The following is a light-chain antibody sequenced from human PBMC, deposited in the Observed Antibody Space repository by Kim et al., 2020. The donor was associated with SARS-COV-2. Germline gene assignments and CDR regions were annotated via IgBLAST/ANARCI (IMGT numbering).Light chain of an antibody. CDR2: AAS. CDR3: QYYNSAPWCA. V-gene: IGKV1-27*01. J-gene: IGKJ1*01. CDR1: QAIRNY. Sequence: AVGDRVTIPCRASQAIRNYLAWYQEKPGKVPQLLIYAASSLQPGVPSRFSGSGSGTDFTLTISSLQPEDAATYYCQYYNSAPWCAFGQGTKVDIK.